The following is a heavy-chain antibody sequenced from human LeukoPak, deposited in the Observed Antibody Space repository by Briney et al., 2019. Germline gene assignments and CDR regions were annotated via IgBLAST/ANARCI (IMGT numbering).Heavy chain of an antibody. Sequence: GGSLRLSCAASGFTFSSYSMNWVRQAPGKGLEWVSSISSSSSYIYYADSVKGRFTISRDNAKNSLYLQMNSLRAEDTAVYYCARESIAVAGTFDYWAREPWSPSPQ. CDR3: ARESIAVAGTFDY. V-gene: IGHV3-21*01. CDR2: ISSSSSYI. CDR1: GFTFSSYS. J-gene: IGHJ4*02. D-gene: IGHD6-19*01.